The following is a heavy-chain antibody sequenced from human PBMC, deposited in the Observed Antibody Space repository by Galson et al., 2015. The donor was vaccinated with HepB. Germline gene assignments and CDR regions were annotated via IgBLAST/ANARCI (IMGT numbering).Heavy chain of an antibody. J-gene: IGHJ4*02. CDR2: IYYSGST. D-gene: IGHD2-2*01. CDR3: ARHEDIVVVPAFDY. Sequence: SETLSLTCTVSGGSISSSSYYWGWIRQPPGKGLEWIGSIYYSGSTYYNPSLKSRVTISVDTSKNQFSLKLSSVTAADTAVYYCARHEDIVVVPAFDYWGQGTLVTVSS. V-gene: IGHV4-39*01. CDR1: GGSISSSSYY.